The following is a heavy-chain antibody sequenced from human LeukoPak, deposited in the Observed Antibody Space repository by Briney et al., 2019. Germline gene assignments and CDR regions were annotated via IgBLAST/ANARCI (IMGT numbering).Heavy chain of an antibody. D-gene: IGHD2-15*01. CDR2: IKQDGSEK. Sequence: GGPLRLSCAASGFTFSRSWMSWVRQAPGKGLEWVANIKQDGSEKFYVDSVKGRFTISRDNAKTSLYLQMNSLRAEDTAVYYCARNLGSAYSDYFDYWGQGTLVTVSS. V-gene: IGHV3-7*04. CDR3: ARNLGSAYSDYFDY. J-gene: IGHJ4*02. CDR1: GFTFSRSW.